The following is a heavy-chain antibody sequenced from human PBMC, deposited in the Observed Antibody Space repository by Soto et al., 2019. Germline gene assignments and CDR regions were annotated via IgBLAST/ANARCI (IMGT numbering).Heavy chain of an antibody. D-gene: IGHD3-22*01. CDR1: GDTFSTYP. J-gene: IGHJ3*02. CDR2: TIPILAIT. Sequence: QVQLVQSGAVVKKPGSSMKVSCKTLGDTFSTYPITWVRQAPGQGLEWMGRTIPILAITDYAQKFQGRVTITADRSTTTAYMELSSLNFEDTAVYYCARGGDGSGSESVFDIWGQGTIVTVSS. V-gene: IGHV1-69*02. CDR3: ARGGDGSGSESVFDI.